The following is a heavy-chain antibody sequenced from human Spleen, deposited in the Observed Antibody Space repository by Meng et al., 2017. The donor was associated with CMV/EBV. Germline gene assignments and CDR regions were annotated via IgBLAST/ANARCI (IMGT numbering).Heavy chain of an antibody. Sequence: ASVKVSCKTSGYSFIDYYMHWVRLAPGQRPEWMGWINPHSGGTNYVPKFQGRVTMTRDTSISTLYLELTRLEFDDTAVYYCARVGRGRIVGVHYYYYGMDVWGQGTTVTVSS. V-gene: IGHV1-2*02. D-gene: IGHD1-26*01. J-gene: IGHJ6*02. CDR1: GYSFIDYY. CDR3: ARVGRGRIVGVHYYYYGMDV. CDR2: INPHSGGT.